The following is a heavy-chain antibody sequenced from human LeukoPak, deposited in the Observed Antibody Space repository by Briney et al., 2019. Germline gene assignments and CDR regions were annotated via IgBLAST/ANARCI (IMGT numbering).Heavy chain of an antibody. CDR3: ARDSITIFGVVNVVAFDI. J-gene: IGHJ3*02. V-gene: IGHV4-38-2*02. Sequence: PSETLSLTCTVSGYSISSGYYWGWIRQPPGKGLEWIGGIYHSGSTYYNPSLKSRVTISVDTSKNQFSLKLSSVTAADTAVYYCARDSITIFGVVNVVAFDIWGQGTMVTVSS. CDR1: GYSISSGYY. D-gene: IGHD3-3*01. CDR2: IYHSGST.